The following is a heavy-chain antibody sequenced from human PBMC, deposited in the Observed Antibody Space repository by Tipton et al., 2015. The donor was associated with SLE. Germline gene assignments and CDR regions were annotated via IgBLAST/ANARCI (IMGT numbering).Heavy chain of an antibody. CDR1: GYTFTSYG. Sequence: QSGPEVKKPGASVKVSCKASGYTFTSYGISWVRQAPGQGLEWMGGIIPIFGTANYAQKFQGRVTITADESTSTAYMELSSLRSEDTAVYYCARGEDGGNPDYWGQGTLVTVSS. V-gene: IGHV1-69*13. J-gene: IGHJ4*02. CDR2: IIPIFGTA. D-gene: IGHD2-15*01. CDR3: ARGEDGGNPDY.